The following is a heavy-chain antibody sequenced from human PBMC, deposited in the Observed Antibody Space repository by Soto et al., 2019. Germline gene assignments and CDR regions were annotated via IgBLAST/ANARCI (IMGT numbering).Heavy chain of an antibody. CDR3: ARDNYYDSSGYYYD. Sequence: ASVKVSCKASGYTFTSYGISWVRQAPGQGLEWMGWISAYNGNTNYAQKLQGRVTMTTDTSTSTAYMELRSLRSDDTAVYYCARDNYYDSSGYYYDWGQGTLVTVSS. D-gene: IGHD3-22*01. CDR1: GYTFTSYG. V-gene: IGHV1-18*01. J-gene: IGHJ4*02. CDR2: ISAYNGNT.